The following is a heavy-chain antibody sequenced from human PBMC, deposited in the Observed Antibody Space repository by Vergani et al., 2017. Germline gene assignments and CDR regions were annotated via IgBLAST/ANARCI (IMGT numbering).Heavy chain of an antibody. CDR2: ISGSGCNT. D-gene: IGHD2-15*01. Sequence: EVQLLESGGGLVQPGGSLRLSCGASGFTFSSYAMTWVRQAPGKGLEWVSAISGSGCNTFCTDSVKGRFTISRDNSKDTLYLQMNSLRVEDTAIYYCAKARDPNCKGGNCYSYYYCLDLWGQGTTVTVSS. J-gene: IGHJ6*02. CDR1: GFTFSSYA. CDR3: AKARDPNCKGGNCYSYYYCLDL. V-gene: IGHV3-23*01.